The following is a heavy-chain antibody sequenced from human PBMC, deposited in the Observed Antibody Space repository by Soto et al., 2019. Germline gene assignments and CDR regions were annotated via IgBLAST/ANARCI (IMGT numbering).Heavy chain of an antibody. CDR3: ARGMSGRYCSSTSCDMYFRELKNWFDP. Sequence: ASVKVSCKASGYTFTSYDINWVRQATGQGLEWMGWMNPNSGNTGYAQKFQGRVTMTRNTSISTAYMELSSLRSEDTAVYYCARGMSGRYCSSTSCDMYFRELKNWFDPWGQGTLVTVSS. CDR2: MNPNSGNT. J-gene: IGHJ5*02. V-gene: IGHV1-8*01. D-gene: IGHD2-2*02. CDR1: GYTFTSYD.